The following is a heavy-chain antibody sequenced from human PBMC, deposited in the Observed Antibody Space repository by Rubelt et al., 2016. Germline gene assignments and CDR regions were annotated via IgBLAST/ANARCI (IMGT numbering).Heavy chain of an antibody. D-gene: IGHD2/OR15-2a*01. Sequence: QVQLQESGPGLVKPSQTLSLTCTVSGGSISSGGYYWSWIRQHPGKGLEWIGYIYYSGSTYYNPSPKSRVTISVDTSKNQVALKLSSVTAADTAVYYCARDSGSRIFDYWGQGTLVTVSS. CDR3: ARDSGSRIFDY. V-gene: IGHV4-31*03. CDR1: GGSISSGGYY. J-gene: IGHJ4*02. CDR2: IYYSGST.